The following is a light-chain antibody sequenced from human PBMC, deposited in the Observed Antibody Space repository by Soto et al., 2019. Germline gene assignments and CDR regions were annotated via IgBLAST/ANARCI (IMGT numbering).Light chain of an antibody. CDR2: GNT. Sequence: QSVLTQPPSVSGAPGQRVIISCTGSSSNIGAGYDVHWYQQLPGTAPKLLIYGNTNRPSGVPDRFSGSKSGTSASLAITGLQAEDEADYYCQSYDMSLRGSLFGGGTKVTVL. J-gene: IGLJ2*01. CDR3: QSYDMSLRGSL. CDR1: SSNIGAGYD. V-gene: IGLV1-40*01.